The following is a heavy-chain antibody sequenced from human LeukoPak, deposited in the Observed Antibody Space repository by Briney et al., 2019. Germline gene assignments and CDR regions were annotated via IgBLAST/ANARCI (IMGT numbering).Heavy chain of an antibody. D-gene: IGHD4/OR15-4a*01. CDR1: GFTFSSYG. V-gene: IGHV3-33*06. CDR2: IWYDGSNK. CDR3: AKEPPTLNYFEH. Sequence: GGSLRLSCAASGFTFSSYGMHWVRQAPGKGLEWVAVIWYDGSNKYYADSVKGRFTISRDNSKNTLYLQMNSLRAEDAAVHYCAKEPPTLNYFEHWGQGTLVTVSS. J-gene: IGHJ4*02.